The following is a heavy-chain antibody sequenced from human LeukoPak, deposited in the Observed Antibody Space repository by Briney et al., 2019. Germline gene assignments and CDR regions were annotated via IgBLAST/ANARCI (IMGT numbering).Heavy chain of an antibody. V-gene: IGHV3-15*01. CDR3: TTIAPAGMYDC. D-gene: IGHD6-13*01. CDR2: IKSKTDGGTT. Sequence: KTGGSLRLSCAASGFTFTNAWMSWVRQPPGKGLEWVGRIKSKTDGGTTDYAAPVKGRFTISSDDSKNTLYLQMNSLETDDTAVYYCTTIAPAGMYDCWGQGTLVTVSS. J-gene: IGHJ4*02. CDR1: GFTFTNAW.